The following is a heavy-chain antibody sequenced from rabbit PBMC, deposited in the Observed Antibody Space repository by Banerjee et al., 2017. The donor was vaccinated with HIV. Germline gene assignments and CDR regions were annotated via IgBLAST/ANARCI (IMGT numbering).Heavy chain of an antibody. CDR2: IDAGSSGFT. CDR3: ARDTASSFSSYGMDL. V-gene: IGHV1S40*01. Sequence: QSLEESGGDLVEPGASLTLTCTASGVSFTISSYMCWVRQAPGKGLEWIACIDAGSSGFTYFATWAKGRFTISKASSTTVTLQMTRLTVADTATYFCARDTASSFSSYGMDLRGPGTLVTVS. D-gene: IGHD8-1*01. CDR1: GVSFTISSY. J-gene: IGHJ6*01.